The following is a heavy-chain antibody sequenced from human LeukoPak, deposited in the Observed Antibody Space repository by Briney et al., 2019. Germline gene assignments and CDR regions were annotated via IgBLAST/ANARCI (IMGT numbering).Heavy chain of an antibody. CDR2: INHSGNA. J-gene: IGHJ4*02. D-gene: IGHD2-2*01. CDR1: GASFSGYW. Sequence: SETLSLTCTVSGASFSGYWWSWVRQPPGKGLEWIGEINHSGNANYNPSLKSRVTISVDTSKNQFSLKLSSVTASDTAVYYCSSTNFYLEYWGLGSLVTVSS. CDR3: SSTNFYLEY. V-gene: IGHV4-34*01.